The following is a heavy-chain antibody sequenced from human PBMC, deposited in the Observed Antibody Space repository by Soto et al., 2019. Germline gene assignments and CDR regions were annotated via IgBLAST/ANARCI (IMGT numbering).Heavy chain of an antibody. V-gene: IGHV3-33*01. Sequence: GGSLRLSCAASGFTFSSYGMHWVRQAPGKGLEWVAVIWYDGSNKYYADSVKGRFTISRDNSKNTLYLQMNSLRAEDTAVSYCARDPQLAGMDVRGQGTTVPVSS. J-gene: IGHJ6*02. CDR2: IWYDGSNK. D-gene: IGHD1-1*01. CDR3: ARDPQLAGMDV. CDR1: GFTFSSYG.